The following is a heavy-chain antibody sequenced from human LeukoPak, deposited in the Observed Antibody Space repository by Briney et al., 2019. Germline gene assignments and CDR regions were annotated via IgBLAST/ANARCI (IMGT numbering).Heavy chain of an antibody. CDR1: GGSISTYY. D-gene: IGHD5-12*01. J-gene: IGHJ4*02. V-gene: IGHV4-59*12. CDR3: ARVAYSGYDYRGYFDY. Sequence: NSSETLSLTCTVSGGSISTYYWSWIRQPPGKGLEWIGYIYYSGSANYNPSLKSRVTISVDTSKNQFSLKLSSVTAADTAVFYCARVAYSGYDYRGYFDYWGQGTLVTVSS. CDR2: IYYSGSA.